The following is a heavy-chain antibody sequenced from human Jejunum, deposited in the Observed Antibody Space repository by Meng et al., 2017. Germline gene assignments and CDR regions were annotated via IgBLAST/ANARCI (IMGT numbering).Heavy chain of an antibody. CDR2: IYHTGST. CDR1: GGSIIDSNW. D-gene: IGHD5-12*01. J-gene: IGHJ5*02. V-gene: IGHV4-4*02. Sequence: QGSGPGVGNPSGTRLLTCLVAGGSIIDSNWWSWVRQPPGKGLEWIGEIYHTGSTNYNPSLKSRVTMSLDKSKNQFFLDLTSVTAADTAVYYCARDLLGPAIAASGYFDPWGQGTLVTVSS. CDR3: ARDLLGPAIAASGYFDP.